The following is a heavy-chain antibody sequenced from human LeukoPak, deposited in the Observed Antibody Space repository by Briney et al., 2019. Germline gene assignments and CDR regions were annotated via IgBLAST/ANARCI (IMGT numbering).Heavy chain of an antibody. D-gene: IGHD2-2*01. CDR2: INHSGST. V-gene: IGHV4-34*01. CDR3: ARGKGVVPAATHYYYYGMDV. CDR1: GGSFSGYY. Sequence: SETLSLTCAVYGGSFSGYYWSWIRQPPGKGLEWIGEINHSGSTNYNPSLKSRVTISVDTSKNQFSLKLSSVTAADTAVYYCARGKGVVPAATHYYYYGMDVWGQGTTVTVSS. J-gene: IGHJ6*02.